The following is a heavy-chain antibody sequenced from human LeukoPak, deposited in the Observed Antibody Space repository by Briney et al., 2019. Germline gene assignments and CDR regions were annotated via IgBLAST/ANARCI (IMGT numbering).Heavy chain of an antibody. CDR1: GGPISSYQ. D-gene: IGHD4-17*01. V-gene: IGHV4-59*08. CDR3: ARRTTVTPNWFDP. CDR2: IYYTGST. Sequence: SETLSLTCTVSGGPISSYQWSWSRQPPGKGLEWIGYIYYTGSTNYHPSLKSRITMSLDTSKNQFSLKLSSVTAADTAVYYCARRTTVTPNWFDPWGQGTLVTVSS. J-gene: IGHJ5*02.